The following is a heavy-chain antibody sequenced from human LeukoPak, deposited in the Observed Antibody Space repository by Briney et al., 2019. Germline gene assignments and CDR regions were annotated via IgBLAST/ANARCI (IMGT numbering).Heavy chain of an antibody. Sequence: PGGSLRLSCAASGFTFSSYAMSWVRQAPGKGLEWVSAISGSGGSTYYADSVKGRFTISRDNSKNTLYLQMNSLRAEDTAVYYCAKGKDIVVVPAAYFDYWGQETLVTVSS. CDR1: GFTFSSYA. J-gene: IGHJ4*02. D-gene: IGHD2-2*01. CDR2: ISGSGGST. CDR3: AKGKDIVVVPAAYFDY. V-gene: IGHV3-23*01.